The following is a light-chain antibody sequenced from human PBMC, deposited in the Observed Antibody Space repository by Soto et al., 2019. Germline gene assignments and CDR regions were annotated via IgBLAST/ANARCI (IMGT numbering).Light chain of an antibody. CDR3: QYHGSSPIT. CDR1: QSISRY. J-gene: IGKJ5*01. CDR2: GAS. Sequence: IVLTQSPGTLSLSPGEITTLSCRASQSISRYLAWYQQKPGQGPRILIYGASSRATGTPDRFSGSGSGTDFTLTISRLEPEDVALFYCQYHGSSPITFGQGTRLEIK. V-gene: IGKV3-20*01.